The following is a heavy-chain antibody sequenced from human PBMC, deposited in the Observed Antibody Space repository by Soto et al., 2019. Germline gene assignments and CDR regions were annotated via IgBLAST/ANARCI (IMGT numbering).Heavy chain of an antibody. CDR2: IYYSGST. D-gene: IGHD3-16*01. CDR3: ARDPGGYYFDY. V-gene: IGHV4-30-4*01. Sequence: SETLSLTCTVSGGSISSGDYYWSWIRQPPGKGLEWIGYIYYSGSTYYNPSLKSRVTISVDTSKNQFSLKLSSVTAADTAVYYCARDPGGYYFDYWGQGTLVTVSS. J-gene: IGHJ4*02. CDR1: GGSISSGDYY.